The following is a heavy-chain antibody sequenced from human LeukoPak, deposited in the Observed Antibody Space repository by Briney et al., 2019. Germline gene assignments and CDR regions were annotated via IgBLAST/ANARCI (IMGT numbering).Heavy chain of an antibody. D-gene: IGHD1-26*01. J-gene: IGHJ3*02. CDR1: GFTFSNAW. CDR2: ISYDGSNK. V-gene: IGHV3-30*18. Sequence: PGGSLRLSCAASGFTFSNAWMSWVRQAPGKGLEWVAVISYDGSNKYYADSVKGRFTISRDNSKNTLYLQMNSLRAEDTAVYYCAKGKVGATLIDAFDIWGQGTMVTVSS. CDR3: AKGKVGATLIDAFDI.